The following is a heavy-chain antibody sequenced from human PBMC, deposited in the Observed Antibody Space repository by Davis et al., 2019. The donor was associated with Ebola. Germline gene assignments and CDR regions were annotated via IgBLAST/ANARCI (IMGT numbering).Heavy chain of an antibody. Sequence: ASVKVSCKASGYTFTGYYMHWVRQAPGQGLEWMGWINPNSGGTNYAQKFQGRVTMTRDTAANTIYMELNSLRFEDTAVYYCTRGENDGSGNYVGDYWGQGTLVTVSS. D-gene: IGHD3-10*01. CDR1: GYTFTGYY. CDR2: INPNSGGT. V-gene: IGHV1-2*02. J-gene: IGHJ4*02. CDR3: TRGENDGSGNYVGDY.